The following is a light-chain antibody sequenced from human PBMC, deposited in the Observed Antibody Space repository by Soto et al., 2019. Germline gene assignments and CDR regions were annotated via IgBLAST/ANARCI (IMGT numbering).Light chain of an antibody. Sequence: QSVLTQPASVSGSPRHSITISCTGTSSDVGGYNYVSWYQQHPGKAPKLMIYEVTNRPSGVSDRFSGSKSGNTASLTISGLQAEDEADYYCSSYAGSINPYVFGTGTKVTVL. CDR3: SSYAGSINPYV. J-gene: IGLJ1*01. V-gene: IGLV2-14*01. CDR1: SSDVGGYNY. CDR2: EVT.